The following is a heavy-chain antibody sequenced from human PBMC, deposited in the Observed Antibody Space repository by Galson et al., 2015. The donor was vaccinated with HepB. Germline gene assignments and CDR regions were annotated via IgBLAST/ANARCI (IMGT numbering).Heavy chain of an antibody. CDR1: GFTFSSYG. J-gene: IGHJ4*02. D-gene: IGHD3-3*01. Sequence: SLRLSCAASGFTFSSYGMHWVRQAPGKGLEWVAVISYDGSNKYYADSVKGRFTISRDNSKNTLYLQMNSLRAEDTAVYYCAKAEGFLEWLPHYWGQGTLVTVSS. V-gene: IGHV3-30*18. CDR2: ISYDGSNK. CDR3: AKAEGFLEWLPHY.